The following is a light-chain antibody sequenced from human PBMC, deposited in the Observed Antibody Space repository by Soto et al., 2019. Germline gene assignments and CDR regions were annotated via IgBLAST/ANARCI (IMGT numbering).Light chain of an antibody. V-gene: IGLV1-44*01. CDR2: NNN. J-gene: IGLJ1*01. CDR3: AAWDDSLNGFFV. Sequence: QSVLTQPASASGTPGQRVTISCSGSSSNIGSNAVTWYQHLPGAAPKLLITNNNHRPSGVPDRFSGSKSGTSASLTISGLHSEDDGDYYCAAWDDSLNGFFVFGTGTKVTVL. CDR1: SSNIGSNA.